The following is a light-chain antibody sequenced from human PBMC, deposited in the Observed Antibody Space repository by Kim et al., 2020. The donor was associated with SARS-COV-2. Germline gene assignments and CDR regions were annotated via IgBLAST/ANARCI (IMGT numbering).Light chain of an antibody. CDR1: QSLLHRNGHNY. CDR2: LGS. J-gene: IGKJ4*01. V-gene: IGKV2-28*01. Sequence: DIVVTQSPLSLPVTPGEPASISCRSSQSLLHRNGHNYLDWYLQKPGQSPQLLIYLGSNRASGVPDRFSGSGSGTDFTLKISRVEAEDVGVYYYMQALQTPLTFGGGTKVDIK. CDR3: MQALQTPLT.